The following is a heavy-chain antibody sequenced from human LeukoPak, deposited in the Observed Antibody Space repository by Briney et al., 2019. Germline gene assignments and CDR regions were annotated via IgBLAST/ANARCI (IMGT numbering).Heavy chain of an antibody. D-gene: IGHD1-26*01. CDR1: GGSISSGSYY. CDR3: ARHGWGWELPNWFDP. V-gene: IGHV4-61*02. CDR2: IYTSGST. Sequence: SETLSLTCTVSGGSISSGSYYWSWIRQPAGKGLEWIGRIYTSGSTNYNPSLKSRVTISVDTSKNQFSLKLSSVTAADTAVYYCARHGWGWELPNWFDPWGQGTLVTVSS. J-gene: IGHJ5*02.